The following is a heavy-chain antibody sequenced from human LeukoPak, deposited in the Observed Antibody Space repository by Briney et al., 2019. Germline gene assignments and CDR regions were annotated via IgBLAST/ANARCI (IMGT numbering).Heavy chain of an antibody. CDR3: AREHSGYDFPGRDYYYMDV. J-gene: IGHJ6*03. V-gene: IGHV3-21*01. CDR1: GFTFGNSA. CDR2: ISSSSSSYI. Sequence: SGGSLRLSCAASGFTFGNSAMNWVRQAPGKGLEWVSSISSSSSSYIYYADSVKGRFTISRDNAKNSLYLQMTSLRDEDTAVYYCAREHSGYDFPGRDYYYMDVWGKGTTVTVSS. D-gene: IGHD5-12*01.